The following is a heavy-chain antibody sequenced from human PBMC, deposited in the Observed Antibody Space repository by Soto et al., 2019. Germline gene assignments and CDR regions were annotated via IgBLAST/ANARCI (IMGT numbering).Heavy chain of an antibody. CDR1: GFTFSTYG. V-gene: IGHV3-23*01. Sequence: EVQLLESGGGLVQPGGSLRLSCAASGFTFSTYGMSWVRQAPGKGLEWVSGISGGGGLTYYADSVKGRFTISRDNSKSTLYLQMNSLRAEDTALYYCTRESAASFDYWGQGTLVTVSS. CDR3: TRESAASFDY. CDR2: ISGGGGLT. J-gene: IGHJ4*02. D-gene: IGHD2-15*01.